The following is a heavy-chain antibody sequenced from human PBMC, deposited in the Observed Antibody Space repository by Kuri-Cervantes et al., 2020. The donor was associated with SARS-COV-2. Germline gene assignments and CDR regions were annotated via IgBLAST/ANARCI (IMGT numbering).Heavy chain of an antibody. V-gene: IGHV1-2*02. CDR1: GYTFTGHY. CDR2: INPNSGGT. D-gene: IGHD4-17*01. J-gene: IGHJ4*02. CDR3: ARDRGGTTVTTYNTVDY. Sequence: ASVKVSCKASGYTFTGHYMHWVRQAPGQGLEWMGWINPNSGGTNYAQKLQGRVTMNRDTSISTSYMELSMLRSDDTAVYYCARDRGGTTVTTYNTVDYWGQGTLVTVSS.